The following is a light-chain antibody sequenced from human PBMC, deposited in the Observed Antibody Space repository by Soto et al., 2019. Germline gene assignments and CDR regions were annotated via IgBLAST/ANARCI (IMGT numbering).Light chain of an antibody. V-gene: IGLV2-14*01. CDR2: EVT. CDR3: SSFTSGSALEV. J-gene: IGLJ1*01. CDR1: SSDVGGNKY. Sequence: QSVLTQPASVSGSPGQSITISCTGTSSDVGGNKYVSWYQQHPGKAPKLIIYEVTHRPSGVSNRFSGSKSVNTAVLTISGLQAEDAADYYCSSFTSGSALEVFGTGTKVTVL.